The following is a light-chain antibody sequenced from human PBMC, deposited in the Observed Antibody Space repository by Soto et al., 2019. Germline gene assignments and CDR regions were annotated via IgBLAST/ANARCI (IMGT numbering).Light chain of an antibody. CDR1: QSIKSY. CDR3: QQSHTTPWT. CDR2: AAS. J-gene: IGKJ1*01. Sequence: DIQLTQSPPSLSASVGDRVTVTCRAPQSIKSYLNWYQQKPGKAPKLLIHAASRLHSGVPSRFSGRQFATDFTLTITGLQPEDFGTYYCQQSHTTPWTFGQGTRVEIK. V-gene: IGKV1-39*01.